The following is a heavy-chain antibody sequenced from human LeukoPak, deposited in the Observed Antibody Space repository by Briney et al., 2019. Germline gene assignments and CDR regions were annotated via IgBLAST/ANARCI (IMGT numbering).Heavy chain of an antibody. J-gene: IGHJ5*01. CDR3: ARHRGYYYGSGSYYGYEPKFDP. D-gene: IGHD3-10*01. CDR2: LDPSDSYT. CDR1: GYSLTSYW. Sequence: GESLKISFKGSGYSLTSYWISWVRQLPGKGLEWMGRLDPSDSYTNYSPSFEGHVTISGDKSISTAYLQWNSLKASDSAMYYCARHRGYYYGSGSYYGYEPKFDPWGQGTLVTVSS. V-gene: IGHV5-10-1*01.